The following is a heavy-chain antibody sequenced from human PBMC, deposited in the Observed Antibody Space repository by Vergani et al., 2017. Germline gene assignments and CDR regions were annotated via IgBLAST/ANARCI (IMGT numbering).Heavy chain of an antibody. V-gene: IGHV3-49*04. D-gene: IGHD5-18*01. J-gene: IGHJ4*02. CDR1: GFSFGDYA. Sequence: EVQLVESGGGLVPPGRSLRLSCAASGFSFGDYAMTWVRQAPGKGLEWVAFIRNKAYGGTTEYAASVKGRFTISRDDSKRLAYLQLSGLKTEDTAVYFCSRGRGYSFGYSGYWGQGTLVTVSS. CDR3: SRGRGYSFGYSGY. CDR2: IRNKAYGGTT.